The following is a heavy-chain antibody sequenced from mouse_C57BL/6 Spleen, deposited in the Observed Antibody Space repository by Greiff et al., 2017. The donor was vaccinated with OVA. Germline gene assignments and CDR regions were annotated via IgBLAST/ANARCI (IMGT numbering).Heavy chain of an antibody. CDR2: IYPGDGDT. CDR1: GYAFSSSW. Sequence: QVQLQQSGPELVKPGASVKISCKASGYAFSSSWMNWVKQRPGKGLEWIGRIYPGDGDTNYNGKFNGKATLTADKSSSTAYMQLSSLTSEDSAVYFCADYYGSSPFAYWGQGTLVTVSA. D-gene: IGHD1-1*01. J-gene: IGHJ3*01. CDR3: ADYYGSSPFAY. V-gene: IGHV1-82*01.